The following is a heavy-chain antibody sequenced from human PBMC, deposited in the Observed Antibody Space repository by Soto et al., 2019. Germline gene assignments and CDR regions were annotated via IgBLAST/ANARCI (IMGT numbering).Heavy chain of an antibody. V-gene: IGHV4-34*01. D-gene: IGHD2-21*02. Sequence: PSETLSLTCAVYGGSSSGYYWSWIRQPPGKGLEWIGEINHSGSTNYNPSLKSRVTISVDTSKNQFSLKLSSVTAADTAVYYCARKSVVVTALDYWGQGTLVTVSS. CDR2: INHSGST. CDR3: ARKSVVVTALDY. J-gene: IGHJ4*02. CDR1: GGSSSGYY.